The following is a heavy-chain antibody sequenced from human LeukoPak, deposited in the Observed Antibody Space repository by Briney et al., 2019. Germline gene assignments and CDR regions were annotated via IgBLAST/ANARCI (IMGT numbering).Heavy chain of an antibody. Sequence: SETLSLTCSVSGDSINSNYWSWMRQPPGKGLEWIGYIYYGRSTNYNPSLKSGVSMSVDTSKNQFSLNLSSVTAADTAVYHCARLLAGCPGGRCRAHFDYWGQGTLVTVSS. CDR1: GDSINSNY. J-gene: IGHJ4*02. CDR2: IYYGRST. D-gene: IGHD2-15*01. CDR3: ARLLAGCPGGRCRAHFDY. V-gene: IGHV4-59*01.